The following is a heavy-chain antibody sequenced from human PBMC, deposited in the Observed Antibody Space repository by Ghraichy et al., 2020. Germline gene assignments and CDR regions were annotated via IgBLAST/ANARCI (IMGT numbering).Heavy chain of an antibody. Sequence: SETLSLTCTVSGGSVSSGSYYWSWIRQPPGKGLEWIGYIYYSGSTNYNPSLKSRVTISVDTSKNQFSLKLSSVTAADTAVYYCARVTTVVTLVDYWGQGTLVTVSS. J-gene: IGHJ4*02. CDR3: ARVTTVVTLVDY. CDR2: IYYSGST. D-gene: IGHD4-23*01. CDR1: GGSVSSGSYY. V-gene: IGHV4-61*01.